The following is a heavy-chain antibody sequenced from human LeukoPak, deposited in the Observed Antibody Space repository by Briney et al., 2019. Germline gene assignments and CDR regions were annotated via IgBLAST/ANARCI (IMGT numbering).Heavy chain of an antibody. CDR1: GYTFTGYY. Sequence: ASVKVSCKASGYTFTGYYMHWVRQAPGQGLEWMGWINPNSGGTNYAQKFQGRVTMTRDTSISTAYMELSRLRSDDTAVYYCARGGAAAGTSGNWFDPWGQGTLVTVSS. CDR3: ARGGAAAGTSGNWFDP. CDR2: INPNSGGT. V-gene: IGHV1-2*02. J-gene: IGHJ5*02. D-gene: IGHD6-13*01.